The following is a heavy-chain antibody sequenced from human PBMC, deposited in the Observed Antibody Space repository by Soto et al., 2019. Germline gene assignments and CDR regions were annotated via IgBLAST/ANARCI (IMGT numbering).Heavy chain of an antibody. CDR1: GFTFSNYW. CDR2: INSDGSVS. V-gene: IGHV3-74*02. CDR3: ARGDCVGGTCYSLAGSFYYYMEV. D-gene: IGHD2-15*01. J-gene: IGHJ6*03. Sequence: EVQLVESGGGLVQPGGSLRLSCAASGFTFSNYWMYWVRQAPGKGLEWVSRINSDGSVSSYADSVKGRLTISRDNVKNTLSLQMDSLRAEDTAAYFCARGDCVGGTCYSLAGSFYYYMEVWGKGTTVTVFS.